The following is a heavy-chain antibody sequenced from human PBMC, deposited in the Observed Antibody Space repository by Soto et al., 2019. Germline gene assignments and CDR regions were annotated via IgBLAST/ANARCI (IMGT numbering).Heavy chain of an antibody. V-gene: IGHV1-2*04. D-gene: IGHD3-3*01. CDR1: GYTFTGYY. Sequence: QVQLVQSGAEVKKPGASVKVSCKASGYTFTGYYMHWVRQAPGQGLEWMGWINPNSGGTKYAQKFQGWVTMTRDTSISTAYMELIRLTSDDTAVYFCARDREGDDFWSGSYSYYYGLDVWGQGSTVTVSS. CDR3: ARDREGDDFWSGSYSYYYGLDV. CDR2: INPNSGGT. J-gene: IGHJ6*02.